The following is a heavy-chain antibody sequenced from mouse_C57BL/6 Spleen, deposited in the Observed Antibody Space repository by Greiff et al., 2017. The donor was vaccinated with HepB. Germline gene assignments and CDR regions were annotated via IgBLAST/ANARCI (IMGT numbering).Heavy chain of an antibody. D-gene: IGHD2-12*01. CDR3: TRRRRGGYAMDY. J-gene: IGHJ4*01. V-gene: IGHV14-1*01. CDR1: GFNIKDYY. CDR2: IDPEDGDT. Sequence: VQLQQSGAELVRPGASVKLSCTASGFNIKDYYMHWVKQRPEQGLEWIGRIDPEDGDTEYAPKFQGKATMTADTSSNTAYLQLSSLTSEDTAVYYCTRRRRGGYAMDYWGQGTSVTVSS.